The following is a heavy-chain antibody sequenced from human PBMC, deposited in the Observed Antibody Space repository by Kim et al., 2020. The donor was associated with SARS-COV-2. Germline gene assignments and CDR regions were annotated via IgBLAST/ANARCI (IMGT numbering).Heavy chain of an antibody. J-gene: IGHJ4*02. Sequence: GGSLRLSCAASGFTLSSYTMNWVRRAPGKGLEWVSASSSGSGGPTYYAASVKGRFTISRDHSKNSLYLQMNSLSAEDTAVYYCAKDGDDWGSYFDHWGQGILVTVSS. CDR1: GFTLSSYT. D-gene: IGHD3-9*01. CDR3: AKDGDDWGSYFDH. V-gene: IGHV3-23*01. CDR2: SSSGSGGPT.